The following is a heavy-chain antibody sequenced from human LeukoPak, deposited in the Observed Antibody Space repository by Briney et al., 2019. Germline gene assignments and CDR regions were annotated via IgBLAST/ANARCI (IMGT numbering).Heavy chain of an antibody. CDR1: GFTFSSYG. Sequence: GRSLSLSCAASGFTFSSYGMHGVRQAPGKGVEWVAVIWYDGSNKYYADSVKGRFTISRDNSNNTLYLQTNSLRAEDTAVYYCARGTMSVVVAATDSYYGMDVWGKGTTVTVSS. J-gene: IGHJ6*01. CDR3: ARGTMSVVVAATDSYYGMDV. V-gene: IGHV3-33*01. D-gene: IGHD2-15*01. CDR2: IWYDGSNK.